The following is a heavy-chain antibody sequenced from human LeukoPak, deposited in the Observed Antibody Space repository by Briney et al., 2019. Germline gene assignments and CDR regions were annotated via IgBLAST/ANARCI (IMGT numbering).Heavy chain of an antibody. CDR2: IYHSGST. D-gene: IGHD5-18*01. J-gene: IGHJ4*02. Sequence: SQTLSLTCAVSGDSISSGYYSWNWIRQPPGQGLEWIGYIYHSGSTYDNPSLKSRVTISVDRSKNQFSLKLSSVTAADTAVYYCARGTAMVQHFDYWGQGTLVTVSS. CDR3: ARGTAMVQHFDY. V-gene: IGHV4-30-2*01. CDR1: GDSISSGYYS.